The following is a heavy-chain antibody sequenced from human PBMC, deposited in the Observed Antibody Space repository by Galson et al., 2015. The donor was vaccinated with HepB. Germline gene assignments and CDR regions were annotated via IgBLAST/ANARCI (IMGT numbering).Heavy chain of an antibody. CDR2: ISYDGSNK. D-gene: IGHD3-22*01. J-gene: IGHJ4*02. CDR1: GFTFSSYA. Sequence: SLRLSCAASGFTFSSYAMHWVRQAPGKGLEWVTVISYDGSNKYYADSVKGRFTISRDNSKNTLYLQMNSLRAEDTAVYYCARDEHGSGYYKFYWGQGTLVTVSS. CDR3: ARDEHGSGYYKFY. V-gene: IGHV3-30-3*01.